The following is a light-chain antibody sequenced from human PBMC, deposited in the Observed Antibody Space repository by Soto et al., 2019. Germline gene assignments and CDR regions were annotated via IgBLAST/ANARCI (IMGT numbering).Light chain of an antibody. CDR3: SSKTSISPYV. CDR2: EVS. J-gene: IGLJ1*01. Sequence: QSALTQPPSASGSPGQSVTISCTGTSSDVGGYNYVSWYQQHPGKAPKLLIYEVSNRPSGVSNRFSGSKSGNTASLTISGLHPEDEADYYCSSKTSISPYVFGSGTKVTVL. CDR1: SSDVGGYNY. V-gene: IGLV2-14*01.